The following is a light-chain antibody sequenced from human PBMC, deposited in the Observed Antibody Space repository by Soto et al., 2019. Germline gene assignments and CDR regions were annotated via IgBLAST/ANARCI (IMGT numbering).Light chain of an antibody. CDR2: VAS. CDR3: QQSFTTPFT. Sequence: DIQMTQSPSSLSTSVGDKVTITCRASQSISKYLNWYQQKPGKAPKLLISVASSLQSEVPSRFSGDGSETDFALSISSLQLEDSATYYCQQSFTTPFTFGPGTKVDVK. V-gene: IGKV1-39*01. J-gene: IGKJ3*01. CDR1: QSISKY.